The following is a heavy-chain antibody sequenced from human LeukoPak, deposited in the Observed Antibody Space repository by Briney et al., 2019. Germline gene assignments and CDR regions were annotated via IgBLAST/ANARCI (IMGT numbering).Heavy chain of an antibody. CDR2: INPSGGST. CDR3: ARVPPDSSGYYYAHDAFDI. V-gene: IGHV1-46*01. Sequence: ATVKVSCKASGYTFTSYYMHWVRQAPGQGLEWMGIINPSGGSTSYAQKFQGRVTMTTDTSTSTAYMELRSLRSDDTAVYYCARVPPDSSGYYYAHDAFDIWGQGTMVTVSS. J-gene: IGHJ3*02. CDR1: GYTFTSYY. D-gene: IGHD3-22*01.